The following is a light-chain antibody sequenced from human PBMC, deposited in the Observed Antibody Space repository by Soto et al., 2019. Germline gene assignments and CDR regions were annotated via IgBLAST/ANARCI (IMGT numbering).Light chain of an antibody. CDR3: QQHYNFPIT. Sequence: DIQMTQSPFTLSASVGDKVTITCRARQSISNLLAWFQQKPGQAPKLLIYEASSLESGVPSRFSGSGSGTEFSLTISSLQPDDFAGYYCQQHYNFPITFGQGTRLDIK. V-gene: IGKV1-5*03. CDR2: EAS. J-gene: IGKJ5*01. CDR1: QSISNL.